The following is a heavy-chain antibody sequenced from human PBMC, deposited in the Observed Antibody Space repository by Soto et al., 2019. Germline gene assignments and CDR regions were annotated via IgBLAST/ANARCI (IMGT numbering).Heavy chain of an antibody. D-gene: IGHD6-13*01. Sequence: EVQLLESGGGLVQPGGSLRLSCTASGFTFSRHAMTWVRQAPGKGLEWVSGLSASGISIYYADSVKGRLTISRDNSKNTLYLQIHTLRAEDTAVYYCAKVSSSWYAGFFDLWGQGTLVTVSS. V-gene: IGHV3-23*01. CDR2: LSASGISI. J-gene: IGHJ4*02. CDR1: GFTFSRHA. CDR3: AKVSSSWYAGFFDL.